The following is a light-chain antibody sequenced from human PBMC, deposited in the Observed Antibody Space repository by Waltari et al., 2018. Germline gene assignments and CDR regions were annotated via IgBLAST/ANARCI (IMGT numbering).Light chain of an antibody. V-gene: IGKV3-20*01. CDR2: TAS. CDR1: QKITSGY. Sequence: EIVLTQSPDTLSLSPGERATLSSRASQKITSGYLAWYQQKPGQTPRLLIYTASSRATGTPDRFTGSGSGTDFTLTISRLEPEDFAVYYCQQYGSSPRAFGQGTKVEIK. CDR3: QQYGSSPRA. J-gene: IGKJ1*01.